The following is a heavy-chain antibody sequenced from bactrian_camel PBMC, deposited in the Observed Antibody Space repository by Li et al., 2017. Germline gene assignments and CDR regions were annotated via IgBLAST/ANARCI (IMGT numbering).Heavy chain of an antibody. CDR2: IYVRGDEI. J-gene: IGHJ4*01. CDR1: GYNYDRNC. V-gene: IGHV3S1*01. CDR3: AALRASRWRLLHRFADF. D-gene: IGHD2*01. Sequence: HVQLVESGGGSVQAGGSLKLSCEASGYNYDRNCVGWFRQAPGKEREVVSHIYVRGDEIFYADSVKGRFTISQDKAKNILYLQMNSLKPWDTDMYYCAALRASRWRLLHRFADFWGQGTQVTVS.